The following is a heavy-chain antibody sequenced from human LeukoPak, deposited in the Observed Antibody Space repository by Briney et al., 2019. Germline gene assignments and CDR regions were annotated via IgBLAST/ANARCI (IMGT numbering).Heavy chain of an antibody. CDR3: ARYIDGGFFDY. CDR1: GGSISSYY. J-gene: IGHJ4*02. Sequence: PSETLSLTCFVSGGSISSYYCRWIRQPPGKGLEWIGYMEYSGSTNYNPSLKSRVTISGDRSKNQFSLKVTSVTAADTAVYDCARYIDGGFFDYWGQGTLVTVSS. V-gene: IGHV4-59*01. CDR2: MEYSGST. D-gene: IGHD4-23*01.